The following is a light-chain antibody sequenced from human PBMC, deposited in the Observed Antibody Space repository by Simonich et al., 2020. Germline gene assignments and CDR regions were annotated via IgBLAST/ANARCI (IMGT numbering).Light chain of an antibody. Sequence: DIHLTQSPSPLSTSVGDRVTITFRASQSISSGLAWYQQKPGKAPKLLIYKASSLESGVPSSFSGSGSGTEFTLTISSLQPDDFATYYCQQYNSYSQTFGQGTKVEIK. CDR3: QQYNSYSQT. CDR2: KAS. CDR1: QSISSG. J-gene: IGKJ1*01. V-gene: IGKV1-5*03.